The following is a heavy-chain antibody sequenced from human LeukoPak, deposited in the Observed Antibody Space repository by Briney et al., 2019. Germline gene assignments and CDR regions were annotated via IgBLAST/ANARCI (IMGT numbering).Heavy chain of an antibody. V-gene: IGHV3-23*01. J-gene: IGHJ4*02. Sequence: GVSLRLSCAASGFTFSSYAMSWVRQAPGKGLESVSDIRSTGGTTADADSVKGRFTISRDNSRNTLYLQMNSLRAEDTAVYYCARADRYGTTWYGRVDYWGQGTLVTVSS. D-gene: IGHD6-13*01. CDR1: GFTFSSYA. CDR2: IRSTGGTT. CDR3: ARADRYGTTWYGRVDY.